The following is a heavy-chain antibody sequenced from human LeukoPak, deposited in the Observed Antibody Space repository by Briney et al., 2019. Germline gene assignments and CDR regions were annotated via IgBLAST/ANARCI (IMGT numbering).Heavy chain of an antibody. CDR3: ARGATHDYGDASAYWYFDL. J-gene: IGHJ2*01. CDR2: IYHSGST. V-gene: IGHV4-30-2*01. Sequence: PSETLSLTCAVSGGSISSGGYSWSWIRQPPGTGLEWIGYIYHSGSTYYNPSLQSRVTISVDRSKNQFSLKLSSVTAADTAVYYCARGATHDYGDASAYWYFDLWGRGTLVTVSS. D-gene: IGHD4-17*01. CDR1: GGSISSGGYS.